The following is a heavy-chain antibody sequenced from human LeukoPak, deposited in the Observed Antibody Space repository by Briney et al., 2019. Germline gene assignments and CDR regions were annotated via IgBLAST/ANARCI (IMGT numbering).Heavy chain of an antibody. Sequence: GGSLRLSCAASGFTFSRYWMSWVRQAPGKGLEWVAVISYDGSNKYYADSVKGRFTISRDNSKNTLYLQMNSLRAEDTAVYYCARTHRDYDTAYSYFQHWGQGTLVTVSS. D-gene: IGHD3-16*01. CDR2: ISYDGSNK. J-gene: IGHJ1*01. CDR1: GFTFSRYW. V-gene: IGHV3-30*03. CDR3: ARTHRDYDTAYSYFQH.